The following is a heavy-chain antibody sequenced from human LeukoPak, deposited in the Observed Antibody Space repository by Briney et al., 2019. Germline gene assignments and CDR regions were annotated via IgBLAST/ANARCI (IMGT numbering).Heavy chain of an antibody. J-gene: IGHJ4*02. V-gene: IGHV4-59*08. CDR2: IYYSGST. Sequence: SETLSLTCTVSGGSISSYYWSWIRQPPGKGLEWIGYIYYSGSTNYNPSLKSRVTISVDTSKNQFSLKLSSVTAADTAVYYCARVPRYCSSTSCYPDYWGQGTLVTVSS. D-gene: IGHD2-2*01. CDR1: GGSISSYY. CDR3: ARVPRYCSSTSCYPDY.